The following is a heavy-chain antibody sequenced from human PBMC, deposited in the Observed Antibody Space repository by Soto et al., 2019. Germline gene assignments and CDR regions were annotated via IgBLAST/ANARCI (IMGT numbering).Heavy chain of an antibody. V-gene: IGHV1-69*13. Sequence: SVKVSCKASGGTFSSYAISWVRQAPGQGLEWMRGIIPIFGTANYAQKFQGRVTITADESTSTAYMELSSLRSEDTAVYYCAKTTYYDILTGGTLYYYYYGMDVWGQGTTVTVSS. D-gene: IGHD3-9*01. CDR1: GGTFSSYA. CDR3: AKTTYYDILTGGTLYYYYYGMDV. CDR2: IIPIFGTA. J-gene: IGHJ6*02.